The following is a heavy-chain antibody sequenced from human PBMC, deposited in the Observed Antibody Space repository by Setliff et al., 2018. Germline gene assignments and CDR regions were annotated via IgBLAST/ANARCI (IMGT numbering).Heavy chain of an antibody. Sequence: PSETLSLTCTVSGGSINSRSYYWGWIRQPAGKGLEWIGRLHTSGSIDYNPSLKSRVTISVDTSKNQFSLRLMSVTAADTAVYYCVRDRTAYSYGLDVWAQGTTVTVSS. V-gene: IGHV4-61*02. CDR1: GGSINSRSYY. CDR2: LHTSGSI. D-gene: IGHD5-18*01. J-gene: IGHJ6*02. CDR3: VRDRTAYSYGLDV.